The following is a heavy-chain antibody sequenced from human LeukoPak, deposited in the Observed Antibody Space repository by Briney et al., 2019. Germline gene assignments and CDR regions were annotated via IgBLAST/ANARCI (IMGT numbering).Heavy chain of an antibody. V-gene: IGHV1-2*02. CDR1: GYTFTSYG. CDR2: INPNSGGT. CDR3: ARGEKQLDSPFDY. Sequence: GASVKVSCKASGYTFTSYGISWVRQAPGQGLEWMGWINPNSGGTNYAQKFQGRVTMTRDTSISTAYMELSRLRSDDTAVYYCARGEKQLDSPFDYWGQGILVTVSS. J-gene: IGHJ4*02. D-gene: IGHD6-13*01.